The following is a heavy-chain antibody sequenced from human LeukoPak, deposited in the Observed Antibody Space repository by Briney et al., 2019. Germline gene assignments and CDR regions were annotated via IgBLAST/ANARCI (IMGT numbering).Heavy chain of an antibody. CDR3: ARRRTEYSINIDY. V-gene: IGHV4-30-2*01. CDR2: IYHSGST. D-gene: IGHD4-11*01. Sequence: TLSLTCTVSGGSISSGGNYWSWIRQPPGKGLEWIGYIYHSGSTYINPSLKSRVTISLDKSRNQFSLKLNSVTAADTAVYYCARRRTEYSINIDYWGQGTLVTVSS. CDR1: GGSISSGGNY. J-gene: IGHJ4*02.